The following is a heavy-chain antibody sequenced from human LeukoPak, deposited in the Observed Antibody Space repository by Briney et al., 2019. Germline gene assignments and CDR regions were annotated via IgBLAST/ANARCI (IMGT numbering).Heavy chain of an antibody. CDR1: GFSFSTYW. CDR2: INSDGSGA. CDR3: ARVKFQEKYFDY. Sequence: GGSLRLSCAASGFSFSTYWIHWVRQAPGKGLVWVSRINSDGSGATHADSVKGRFTISRDNAKNSLYLQVNSLRAEDTAVYYCARVKFQEKYFDYWGQGTLVTVSS. J-gene: IGHJ4*02. V-gene: IGHV3-74*01.